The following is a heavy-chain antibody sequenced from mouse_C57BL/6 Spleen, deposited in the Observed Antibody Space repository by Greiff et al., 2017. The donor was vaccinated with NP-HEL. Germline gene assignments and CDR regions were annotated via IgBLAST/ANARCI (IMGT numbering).Heavy chain of an antibody. J-gene: IGHJ1*03. V-gene: IGHV3-6*01. CDR2: ISYDGSN. CDR1: GYSITSGYY. D-gene: IGHD2-3*01. CDR3: ARGYDGYYDWYFDV. Sequence: EVKLLESGPGLVKPSQSLSLTCSVTGYSITSGYYWNWIRQFPGNKLEWMGYISYDGSNNYNPSLKNRISITRDTSKNQFFLKLNSVTTEDTATYYCARGYDGYYDWYFDVWGTGTTVTVSS.